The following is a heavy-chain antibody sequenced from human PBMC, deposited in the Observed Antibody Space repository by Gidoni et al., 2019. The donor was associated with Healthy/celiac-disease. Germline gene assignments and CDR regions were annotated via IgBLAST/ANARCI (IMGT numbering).Heavy chain of an antibody. V-gene: IGHV3-33*01. CDR2: IWYDESNK. Sequence: QVQLVESGGGVVQPGRSLRLSCAASGFTFSSYGMHWVRQAPGKGLGWVSVIWYDESNKYYADSVKGRFTISRDNSKNTLYLQMNSLRAEDTAVYYCARDIAMVQKIPDPYYYYYGMDVWGQGTTVTVSS. D-gene: IGHD5-18*01. CDR3: ARDIAMVQKIPDPYYYYYGMDV. CDR1: GFTFSSYG. J-gene: IGHJ6*02.